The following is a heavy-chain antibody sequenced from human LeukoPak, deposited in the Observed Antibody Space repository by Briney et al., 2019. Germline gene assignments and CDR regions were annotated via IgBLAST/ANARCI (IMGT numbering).Heavy chain of an antibody. CDR2: IYYSGST. V-gene: IGHV4-59*01. D-gene: IGHD2-2*02. CDR1: GGSLSSYY. Sequence: SETLSLTCTVSGGSLSSYYWSWIRQPPGKGLEWIGYIYYSGSTNYNPSLKSRVTISVDTSKNQFSLKLSSVTAADTAVYYCAGTSVKDCSSTSCYTAFDIWGQGTMVTVSS. J-gene: IGHJ3*02. CDR3: AGTSVKDCSSTSCYTAFDI.